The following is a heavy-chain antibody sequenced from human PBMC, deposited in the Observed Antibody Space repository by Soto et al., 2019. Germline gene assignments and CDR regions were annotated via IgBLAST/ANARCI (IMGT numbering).Heavy chain of an antibody. V-gene: IGHV3-23*03. CDR3: ASASTPTEY. CDR2: ISADGSTT. CDR1: GLTFSSLA. D-gene: IGHD4-17*01. J-gene: IGHJ4*02. Sequence: GGSLRLSCAASGLTFSSLAMVWVRQTPAKRLEWVAIISADGSTTGYLDSVKGRFSISRDNSRNILFLQMNSLRADDTAMYYCASASTPTEYWGQGTQVTVSS.